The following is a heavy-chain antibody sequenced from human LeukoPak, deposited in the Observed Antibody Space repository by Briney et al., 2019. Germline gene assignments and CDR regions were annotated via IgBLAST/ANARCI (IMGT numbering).Heavy chain of an antibody. J-gene: IGHJ4*02. CDR3: ARSPLYSYTGYYFDY. V-gene: IGHV1-69*01. D-gene: IGHD6-13*01. Sequence: ANYAQKFQGRVTITADEATSTAYMELRSLRSDDTAVYYCARSPLYSYTGYYFDYWGQGTLVTVSS. CDR2: A.